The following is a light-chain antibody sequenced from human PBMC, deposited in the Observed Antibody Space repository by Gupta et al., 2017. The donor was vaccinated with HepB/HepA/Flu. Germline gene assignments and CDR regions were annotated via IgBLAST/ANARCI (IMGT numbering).Light chain of an antibody. CDR2: GAS. J-gene: IGKJ2*01. Sequence: EIVLTQSPGTLSLSPGERATLPCRASQSLSSTSLAWYQQRAGQAPRLLMFGASSRASGIPDRFRGSGSGTDFTLTISRLEPEDFAVYYCQHEDNLPYTFGQGTKMEIK. CDR3: QHEDNLPYT. CDR1: QSLSSTS. V-gene: IGKV3-20*01.